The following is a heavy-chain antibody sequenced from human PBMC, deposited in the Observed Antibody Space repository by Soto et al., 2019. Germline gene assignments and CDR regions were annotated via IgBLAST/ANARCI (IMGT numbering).Heavy chain of an antibody. D-gene: IGHD3-16*02. CDR2: ISYDGSNQ. J-gene: IGHJ4*02. V-gene: IGHV3-30*18. Sequence: QVQLVESGGGVVQPGRSLRLSCAASGFTFSDYGMHWVRQAPGKGLEWVAIISYDGSNQYYADSVKGPFTISRDNSKNTLYLQMNSLRPEDTAVYYCAKALGELSPESYDHWGQGVLVTVSP. CDR1: GFTFSDYG. CDR3: AKALGELSPESYDH.